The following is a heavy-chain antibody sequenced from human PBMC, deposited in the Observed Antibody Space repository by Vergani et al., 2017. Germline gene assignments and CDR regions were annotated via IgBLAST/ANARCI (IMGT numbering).Heavy chain of an antibody. CDR3: GRGSDNYN. CDR1: GFTFSSHA. V-gene: IGHV3-23*04. J-gene: IGHJ4*02. CDR2: IKNTGDGT. D-gene: IGHD5-24*01. Sequence: VQLVESEGAVVQPGGSLRLSCVASGFTFSSHAMSWVRQGHGQGLEWVSSIKNTGDGTHYADSVKGRFTISRDNSKNTLYLQMNSLRVEETAVYYCGRGSDNYNWGQGTLVTVSS.